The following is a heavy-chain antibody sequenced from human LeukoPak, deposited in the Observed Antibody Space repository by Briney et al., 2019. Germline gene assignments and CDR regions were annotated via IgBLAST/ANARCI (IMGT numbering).Heavy chain of an antibody. CDR1: GFTFSSYA. D-gene: IGHD5-18*01. CDR3: ASLWPHSYGYFFDY. V-gene: IGHV3-30-3*01. Sequence: PGGSLRLSCAASGFTFSSYAMHWVRQAPGKGLEWVAVISYDGSNKYYADSVKGRFTISRDNSKSTLYLQMNSLRAEDTAVYYCASLWPHSYGYFFDYWGQGTLVTVSS. CDR2: ISYDGSNK. J-gene: IGHJ4*02.